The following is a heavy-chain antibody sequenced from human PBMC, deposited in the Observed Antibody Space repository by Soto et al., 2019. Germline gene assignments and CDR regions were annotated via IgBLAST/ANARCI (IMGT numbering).Heavy chain of an antibody. D-gene: IGHD3-22*01. CDR2: IDPNTADT. CDR3: AREGTNFYESSGYYFEL. Sequence: APLKVSFKASGYTFTAYYIHCVRQAPGHGLEWVGWIDPNTADTNYAPNFQGRVTMTRDTSINTAYMDLSSLRSDDTAVYYCAREGTNFYESSGYYFELWGQGTLVTVSS. V-gene: IGHV1-2*02. CDR1: GYTFTAYY. J-gene: IGHJ5*02.